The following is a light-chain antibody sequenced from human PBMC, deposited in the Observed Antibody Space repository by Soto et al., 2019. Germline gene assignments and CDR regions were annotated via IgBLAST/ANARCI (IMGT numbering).Light chain of an antibody. V-gene: IGKV3-20*01. Sequence: EIVLTQSPCTLSLSPGERATLSCRASQSISSSYLAWCQQKPGQAPRLLIYDASSRATGIPDRFSGSGSGTDFTLTIGRLEPEDFAVYYCQQYVSSPPTFGQGTKVDI. CDR3: QQYVSSPPT. CDR2: DAS. CDR1: QSISSSY. J-gene: IGKJ1*01.